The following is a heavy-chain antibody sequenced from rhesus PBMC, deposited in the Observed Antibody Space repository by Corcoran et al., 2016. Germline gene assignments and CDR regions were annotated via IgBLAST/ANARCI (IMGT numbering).Heavy chain of an antibody. CDR3: ASTGMEDS. CDR2: IYCRGSCT. V-gene: IGHV4-169*02. CDR1: GGSISSSY. Sequence: QLQLQESGPGLVKPSETLSVTCAVSGGSISSSYWSWIRQAPGKGLEWIGSIYCRGSCTNDNPSLKSRVTLSVDKSKNQLSLKMSSENAADTAVYYCASTGMEDSWGQGVVVTVSS. D-gene: IGHD1-1-1*01. J-gene: IGHJ6*01.